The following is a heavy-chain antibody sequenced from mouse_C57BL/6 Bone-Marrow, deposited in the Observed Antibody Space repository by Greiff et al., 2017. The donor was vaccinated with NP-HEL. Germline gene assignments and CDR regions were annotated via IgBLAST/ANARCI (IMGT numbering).Heavy chain of an antibody. CDR3: ARSNWDSWFAY. D-gene: IGHD4-1*01. V-gene: IGHV5-6*01. CDR1: GFTFSSYG. CDR2: ISSGGSYT. Sequence: EVKLMESGGDLVKPGGSLKLSCAASGFTFSSYGMSWVRQTPDKRLEWVATISSGGSYTYYPDSVKGRFTISRDNAKNTLYLQMSSLKSEDTAMYYCARSNWDSWFAYWGQGTLVTVSA. J-gene: IGHJ3*01.